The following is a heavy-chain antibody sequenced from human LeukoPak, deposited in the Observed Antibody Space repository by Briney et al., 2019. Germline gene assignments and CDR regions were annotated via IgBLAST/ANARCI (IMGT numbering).Heavy chain of an antibody. D-gene: IGHD3-3*01. CDR2: IYYSGST. V-gene: IGHV4-59*01. CDR3: ARSYDFWSGDSQFDY. Sequence: SETLSLTCTVSGGSISSYYWSWIRQPPGKGLEWIGYIYYSGSTNYNPSLKSRVTISVDTSKNQFSLKLSSVTAADTAVYYCARSYDFWSGDSQFDYWGQGTLVPVSS. CDR1: GGSISSYY. J-gene: IGHJ4*02.